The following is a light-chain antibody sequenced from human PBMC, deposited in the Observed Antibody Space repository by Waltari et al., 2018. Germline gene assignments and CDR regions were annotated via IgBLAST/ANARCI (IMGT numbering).Light chain of an antibody. CDR2: GES. CDR1: QSISSY. Sequence: DIQMTQSPSSLSASVGDRVTITCRARQSISSYLNWYQQKPGKAPKLLIYGESSLQSGVPSRFSGSGSGTDFTLTISSLQPEEFATYYCQQSYSTQLTFGGGTKVEIK. V-gene: IGKV1-39*01. J-gene: IGKJ4*01. CDR3: QQSYSTQLT.